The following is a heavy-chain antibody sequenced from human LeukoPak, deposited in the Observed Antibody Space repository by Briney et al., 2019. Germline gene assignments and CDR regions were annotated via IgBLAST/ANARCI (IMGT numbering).Heavy chain of an antibody. J-gene: IGHJ4*02. V-gene: IGHV3-43*02. CDR1: GFTFDEYN. D-gene: IGHD3-9*01. CDR3: AREPSDGQKSFDWIFAFDS. Sequence: GGSLRLSCVASGFTFDEYNMHWVRQVPGKGLEWVALITGDHISTYYADSVRGRFTVSRDNSDNSLSLQVNSLRIEDSALYYCAREPSDGQKSFDWIFAFDSWGQGTLITVSS. CDR2: ITGDHIST.